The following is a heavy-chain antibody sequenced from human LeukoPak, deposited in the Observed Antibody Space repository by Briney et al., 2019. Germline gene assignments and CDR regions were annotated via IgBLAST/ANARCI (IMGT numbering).Heavy chain of an antibody. V-gene: IGHV4-39*01. CDR1: GGSISSSSYY. D-gene: IGHD3-16*02. Sequence: PLETLSLTCTVSGGSISSSSYYWGWIRQPPGKGLEWIGSIYYSGSTYYNPSLKSRVTISVDTSKNQFSLKLSSVTAADTAVYYCASPGPTEVSAWFDPWGQGTLVTVSS. J-gene: IGHJ5*02. CDR2: IYYSGST. CDR3: ASPGPTEVSAWFDP.